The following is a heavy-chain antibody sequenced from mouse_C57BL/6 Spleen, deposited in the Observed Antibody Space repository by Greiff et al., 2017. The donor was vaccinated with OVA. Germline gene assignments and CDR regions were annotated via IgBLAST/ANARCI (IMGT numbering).Heavy chain of an antibody. J-gene: IGHJ3*01. CDR1: GYSITSGYY. Sequence: EVKLQESGPGLVKPSQSLSLTCSVTGYSITSGYYWNWIRQFPGNKLEWMGYISYDGSNNYNPSRKNRISITRDTSKNQFFLKLNSVTTEDTATYYCAREGGSSSWFAYWGQGTLVTVSA. CDR2: ISYDGSN. CDR3: AREGGSSSWFAY. D-gene: IGHD1-1*01. V-gene: IGHV3-6*01.